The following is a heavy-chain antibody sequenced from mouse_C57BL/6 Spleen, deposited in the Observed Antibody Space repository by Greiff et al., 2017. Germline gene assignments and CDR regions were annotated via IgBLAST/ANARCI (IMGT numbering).Heavy chain of an antibody. J-gene: IGHJ1*03. CDR3: ARYYYGSSYFDV. CDR1: GFTFSDYY. D-gene: IGHD1-1*01. V-gene: IGHV5-16*01. Sequence: EVMLVESEGGLVQPGSSMKLSCIASGFTFSDYYMAWVRQVPEKGLEWVANINYDGSSTYYLDSLKSRFIISRDNAKNILYLQMSSLKYEDAATYYCARYYYGSSYFDVWGTGTTVTVSS. CDR2: INYDGSST.